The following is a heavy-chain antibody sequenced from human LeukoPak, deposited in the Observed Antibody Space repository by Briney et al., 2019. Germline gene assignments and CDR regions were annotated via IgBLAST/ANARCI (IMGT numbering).Heavy chain of an antibody. J-gene: IGHJ4*02. CDR3: ARDGTSTDDY. D-gene: IGHD2-2*01. V-gene: IGHV1-18*01. CDR1: GYTFTNYG. CDR2: ISGYNDNT. Sequence: ASVKVSCRASGYTFTNYGISWVRQAPGQGLEWMGWISGYNDNTNYAQKFQGRLTVTTDTSTSTTYMELRSLRSDDTAVYYCARDGTSTDDYWGQGTLVTVSS.